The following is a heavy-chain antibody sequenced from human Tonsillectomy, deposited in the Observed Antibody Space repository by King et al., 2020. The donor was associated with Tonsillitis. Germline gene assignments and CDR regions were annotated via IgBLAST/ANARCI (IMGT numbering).Heavy chain of an antibody. D-gene: IGHD2-21*01. CDR3: ARDQGYSSFDF. V-gene: IGHV3-7*04. CDR2: TKPDGSGN. Sequence: VELVESGGGLVQPGGNLRLSCVASGITYSSSWMTWVRQAPGKGLDWVATTKPDGSGNLYVDSVKGRVTIARDNAKNSLYLQMNSLRAEDTAVYYRARDQGYSSFDFWGQGTLVTVSS. CDR1: GITYSSSW. J-gene: IGHJ4*02.